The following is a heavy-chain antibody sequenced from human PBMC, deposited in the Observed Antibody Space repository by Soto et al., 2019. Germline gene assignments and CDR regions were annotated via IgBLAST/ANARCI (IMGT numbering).Heavy chain of an antibody. V-gene: IGHV3-30-3*01. D-gene: IGHD3-16*01. CDR3: ARDLGGYYYYYGMDV. CDR1: GFTFSSYA. J-gene: IGHJ6*02. Sequence: QVQLVESGGGVVQPGRSLRLSCAASGFTFSSYAMHWVRQAPGKGLEWVAVISYDGSNKYYADSVKGRFTISRDNSKNTLYLQMNRLRAEDTAVYYCARDLGGYYYYYGMDVWGQGTTVTVSS. CDR2: ISYDGSNK.